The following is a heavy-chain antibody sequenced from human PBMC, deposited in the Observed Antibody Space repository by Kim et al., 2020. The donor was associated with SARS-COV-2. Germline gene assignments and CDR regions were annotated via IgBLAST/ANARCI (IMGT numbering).Heavy chain of an antibody. CDR3: ARNYWYYFDY. V-gene: IGHV3-7*03. Sequence: YVDSVKGRFTISRDNAKNSFYLQMNGLRAEDTAVYYCARNYWYYFDYWGQGALVTVSS. J-gene: IGHJ4*02. D-gene: IGHD2-8*02.